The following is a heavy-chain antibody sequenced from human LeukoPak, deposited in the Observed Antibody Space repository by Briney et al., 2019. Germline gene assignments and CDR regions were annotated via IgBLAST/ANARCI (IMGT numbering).Heavy chain of an antibody. J-gene: IGHJ4*02. Sequence: SQTLSLTCAISGDSVSSNSAAWHWIRQSPSRGLEWLGRTYYRSNWYSDYAVSVKSRITLNADTSKNQFSLQLNSVTPEDTAVYYCARDATVITWGYFDYWGQGALVTVSS. CDR2: TYYRSNWYS. V-gene: IGHV6-1*01. D-gene: IGHD4-23*01. CDR1: GDSVSSNSAA. CDR3: ARDATVITWGYFDY.